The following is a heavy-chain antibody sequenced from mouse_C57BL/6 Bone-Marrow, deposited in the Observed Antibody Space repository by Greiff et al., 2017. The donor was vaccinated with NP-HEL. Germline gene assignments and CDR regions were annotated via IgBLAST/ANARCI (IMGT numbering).Heavy chain of an antibody. J-gene: IGHJ2*01. CDR1: GYTFTSYW. CDR2: IHPNSGST. Sequence: VQLQQPGAELVKPGASVKLSCKASGYTFTSYWMHWVKQRPGQGLELIGMIHPNSGSTNYNEKFKSKATLTVDKSSSTAYMQLNSLTSEDSAVYYCAREGTVVANFYYWGQGTTLTVSS. D-gene: IGHD1-1*01. CDR3: AREGTVVANFYY. V-gene: IGHV1-64*01.